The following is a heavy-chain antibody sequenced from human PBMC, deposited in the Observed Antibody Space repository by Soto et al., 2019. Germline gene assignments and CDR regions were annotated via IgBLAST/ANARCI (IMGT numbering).Heavy chain of an antibody. Sequence: NPSETLSLTCSISGDSINSDYYWAWIRQSPGIGLEWIGSFYHTGSTYYSPSLRTRLTISVDTSKNQLSLKMTSMTAADTGVYYCARGSVVTAVRGRWFDPWGQGTQVTVSS. V-gene: IGHV4-38-2*02. J-gene: IGHJ5*02. D-gene: IGHD2-21*02. CDR2: FYHTGST. CDR3: ARGSVVTAVRGRWFDP. CDR1: GDSINSDYY.